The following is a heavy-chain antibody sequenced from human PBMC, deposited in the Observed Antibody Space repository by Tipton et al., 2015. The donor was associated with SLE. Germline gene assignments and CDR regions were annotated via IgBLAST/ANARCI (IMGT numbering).Heavy chain of an antibody. V-gene: IGHV3-11*03. J-gene: IGHJ4*02. Sequence: GSLRLSCAASGFSFSDYYMTWIRQAPGKGLEWISYISSSSSYTNYADSVKGRFTISRDNAENSLYLQMSSLRAEDTAVYYCASPSLKYDFWSGYSAYWGQGTLVTVSS. CDR2: ISSSSSYT. D-gene: IGHD3-3*01. CDR3: ASPSLKYDFWSGYSAY. CDR1: GFSFSDYY.